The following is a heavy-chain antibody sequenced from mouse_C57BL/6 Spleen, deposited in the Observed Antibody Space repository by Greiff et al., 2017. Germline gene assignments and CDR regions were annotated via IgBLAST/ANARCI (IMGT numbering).Heavy chain of an antibody. D-gene: IGHD2-4*01. J-gene: IGHJ2*01. CDR3: ARSIYDYGFDY. CDR2: ISGGGGNT. Sequence: DVKLVESGGGLVKPGGSLKLSCAASGFTFSSYTMSWVRQTPEKRLEWVATISGGGGNTYYPDSVKGRFTISRDNAKNTLYLQMSSLRSEDTALYYCARSIYDYGFDYWGQGTTLTVSS. CDR1: GFTFSSYT. V-gene: IGHV5-9*01.